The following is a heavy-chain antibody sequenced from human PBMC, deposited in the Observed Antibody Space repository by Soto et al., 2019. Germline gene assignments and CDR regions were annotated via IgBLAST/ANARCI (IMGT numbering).Heavy chain of an antibody. V-gene: IGHV4-34*01. CDR3: AKVCNSSSSMWVDY. J-gene: IGHJ4*02. D-gene: IGHD6-6*01. Sequence: QVQLQQWGAGLLKPSETLSLTCAVYGGSFSGYYWSWIRQRPGKGLEWIGEINHSGSTNYNPSLKSRVTISVDTSKNQFSLKLSSVTASDTAVYYCAKVCNSSSSMWVDYWGQGTLVTVSS. CDR2: INHSGST. CDR1: GGSFSGYY.